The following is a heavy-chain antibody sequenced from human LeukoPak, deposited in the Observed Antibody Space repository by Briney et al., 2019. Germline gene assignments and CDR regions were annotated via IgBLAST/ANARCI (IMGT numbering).Heavy chain of an antibody. V-gene: IGHV3-21*01. J-gene: IGHJ4*02. D-gene: IGHD4-11*01. CDR3: ASHATTVTTKGADY. CDR1: GFTFSSYS. CDR2: ISSSSSYI. Sequence: PGGSLRLSCAASGFTFSSYSMNWVRQAPGKGLEWVSSISSSSSYIYYADSVKGRFTISRDNAKNSLYLQMNSLRAEDTAVYYCASHATTVTTKGADYWGQGTLVTVSS.